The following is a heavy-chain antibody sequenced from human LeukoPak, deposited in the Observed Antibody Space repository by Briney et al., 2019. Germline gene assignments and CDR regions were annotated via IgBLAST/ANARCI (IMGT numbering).Heavy chain of an antibody. Sequence: TGGSLRLSCAASGFTFSSYSMNWVRQAPGKGLEWVSSISSSSSYIYYADSVKGRFTISRDNAKNSLYLQMNSLRAEDTAVYYCAKDMSSSGDDDALDIWGQGTMVTVSS. CDR2: ISSSSSYI. CDR3: AKDMSSSGDDDALDI. CDR1: GFTFSSYS. V-gene: IGHV3-21*01. D-gene: IGHD6-19*01. J-gene: IGHJ3*02.